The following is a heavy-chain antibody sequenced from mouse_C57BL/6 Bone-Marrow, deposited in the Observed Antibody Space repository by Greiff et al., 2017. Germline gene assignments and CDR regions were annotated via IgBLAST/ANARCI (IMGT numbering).Heavy chain of an antibody. CDR1: GYTFTSYG. V-gene: IGHV1-81*01. D-gene: IGHD2-3*01. Sequence: VQLVESGAELARPGASVKLSCKASGYTFTSYGISWVKQRTGQGLEWIGEIYPRSGNTYYNEKFKGKATLTADKSSSTAYMELRSLTSEDSAVYFCARDDGYPLYYYAMDYWGQGTSGTVSS. J-gene: IGHJ4*01. CDR2: IYPRSGNT. CDR3: ARDDGYPLYYYAMDY.